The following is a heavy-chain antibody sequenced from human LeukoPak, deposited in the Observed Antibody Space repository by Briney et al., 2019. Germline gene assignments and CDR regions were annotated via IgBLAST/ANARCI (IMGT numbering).Heavy chain of an antibody. CDR3: ARAPEGTMVRGVTNWFDP. V-gene: IGHV4-34*01. Sequence: PSETLSLTCAVYGGSFSGYYWSWIRQPPGKGLEWIGEINHSGSTNYNPSLKSRVTMSVDTSKNQFSLKLSSVTAADTAVYYCARAPEGTMVRGVTNWFDPWGQGTLVTVSS. CDR2: INHSGST. J-gene: IGHJ5*02. D-gene: IGHD3-10*01. CDR1: GGSFSGYY.